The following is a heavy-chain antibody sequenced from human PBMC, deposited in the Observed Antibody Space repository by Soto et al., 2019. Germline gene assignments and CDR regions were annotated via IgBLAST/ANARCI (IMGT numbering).Heavy chain of an antibody. V-gene: IGHV1-46*01. CDR3: ARDWRIAAAGTGWFDP. D-gene: IGHD6-13*01. J-gene: IGHJ5*02. Sequence: QVQLVQSGAEVKKPGASVKVSCKASGYTFTSYYMHWVRQAPGQGLEWMGIINPSGGSTSYAQKFQGRVTMTRDTYTSTVYMELSSLRSEDTAVYYCARDWRIAAAGTGWFDPWGQGTLVTVSS. CDR1: GYTFTSYY. CDR2: INPSGGST.